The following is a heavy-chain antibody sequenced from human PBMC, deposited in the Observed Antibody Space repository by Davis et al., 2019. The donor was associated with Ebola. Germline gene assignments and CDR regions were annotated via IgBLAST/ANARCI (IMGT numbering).Heavy chain of an antibody. CDR2: IQYDGSNK. CDR3: AKDRWRAAPTPPYYFDY. Sequence: GGSLRLSCAASGFIFSSYGMHWVRQAPSKGLEWVTFIQYDGSNKYYADSVKGRFTISRDNSKSTVYLQMNSLRAEDTAVYYCAKDRWRAAPTPPYYFDYWGQGALLTVSS. D-gene: IGHD6-6*01. V-gene: IGHV3-30*02. J-gene: IGHJ4*02. CDR1: GFIFSSYG.